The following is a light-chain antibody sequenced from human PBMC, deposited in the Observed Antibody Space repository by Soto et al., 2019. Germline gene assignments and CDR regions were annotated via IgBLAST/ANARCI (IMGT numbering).Light chain of an antibody. J-gene: IGKJ4*01. CDR2: DAY. V-gene: IGKV3-11*01. CDR3: QQRSDWPSA. Sequence: IVLTQSPDTLSLSPGETATLSCRAGQSISDYLAWYQQKPGQAPRLLIYDAYNRATGIPGRFSGSGSGTDFSLTISSLEAEDFAIYYCQQRSDWPSAFGGGTRVEI. CDR1: QSISDY.